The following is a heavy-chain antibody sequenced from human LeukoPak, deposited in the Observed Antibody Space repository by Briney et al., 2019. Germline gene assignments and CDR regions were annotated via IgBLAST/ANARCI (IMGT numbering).Heavy chain of an antibody. V-gene: IGHV4-34*01. J-gene: IGHJ6*02. Sequence: PSETLSLTCAVSGGSFSGYYWSWIRQPPGKGMEWIGEINHSGSTNYNPSLKSRVTISVGTSKNQFSLKLSSVTAADTAVYYCARAGYYGSSGTTDSTYYYYYGMDVWGQGTTVTVSS. CDR2: INHSGST. D-gene: IGHD3-22*01. CDR3: ARAGYYGSSGTTDSTYYYYYGMDV. CDR1: GGSFSGYY.